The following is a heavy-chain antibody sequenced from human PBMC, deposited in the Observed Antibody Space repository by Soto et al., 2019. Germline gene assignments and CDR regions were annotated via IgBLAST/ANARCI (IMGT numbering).Heavy chain of an antibody. CDR3: VRDGTKTLRDWFDP. D-gene: IGHD1-1*01. J-gene: IGHJ5*02. Sequence: PSETLSLTCTVSGASISGYYWSWIRKSAGKGLEWIGRIYATGTTDYNPSLKSRVMMSVDTSKRQFSLKLRSVTAADTAVYYCVRDGTKTLRDWFDPWGQGISVTVSS. CDR1: GASISGYY. V-gene: IGHV4-4*07. CDR2: IYATGTT.